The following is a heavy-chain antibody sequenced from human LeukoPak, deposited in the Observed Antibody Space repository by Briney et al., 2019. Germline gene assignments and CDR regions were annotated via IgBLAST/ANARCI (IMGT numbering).Heavy chain of an antibody. CDR2: IYYSGST. J-gene: IGHJ4*02. CDR1: GGSISSYY. D-gene: IGHD3-16*02. V-gene: IGHV4-59*01. Sequence: SETLSLTCTVSGGSISSYYWSWIRQPPGKGLEWIGYIYYSGSTNYNPSLKSRVTISVDTSKNQFSLKLSSVTAADTAVYYCARVISDYVWGGYPDYWGQGTLVTVSS. CDR3: ARVISDYVWGGYPDY.